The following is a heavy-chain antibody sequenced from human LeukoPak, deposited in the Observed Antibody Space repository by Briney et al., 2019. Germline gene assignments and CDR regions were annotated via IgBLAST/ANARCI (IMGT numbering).Heavy chain of an antibody. D-gene: IGHD4-17*01. V-gene: IGHV4-34*01. CDR3: ARVKTTVTRGEAYYYYYYMDV. CDR1: GGSFSGYY. J-gene: IGHJ6*03. Sequence: SETLSLTCAVCGGSFSGYYWSWIRQPPGKGLEWIGEINHSGSTNYNPSLKSRVTISVDTSKNQFSLKLSSVTAADTAVYYCARVKTTVTRGEAYYYYYYMDVWGKGTTVTVSS. CDR2: INHSGST.